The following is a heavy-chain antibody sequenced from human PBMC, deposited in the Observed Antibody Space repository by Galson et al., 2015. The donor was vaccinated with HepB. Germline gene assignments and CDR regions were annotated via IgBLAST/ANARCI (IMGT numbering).Heavy chain of an antibody. J-gene: IGHJ4*02. CDR1: GFTFSSSW. V-gene: IGHV3-74*01. D-gene: IGHD2-15*01. Sequence: SLRLPCAASGFTFSSSWTHWVRQAPGKGLVWVSRINSDGSSTSYADSVKGRCTLSRDNAKNTLYLQMNSQRAEDTAVYYCASAWWYEETDYWGQGTLVTVSS. CDR3: ASAWWYEETDY. CDR2: INSDGSST.